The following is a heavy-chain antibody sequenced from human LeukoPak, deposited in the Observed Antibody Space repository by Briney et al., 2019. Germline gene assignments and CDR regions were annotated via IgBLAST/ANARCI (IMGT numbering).Heavy chain of an antibody. CDR1: GFTFSSYS. Sequence: GGTLRLSCAASGFTFSSYSMKWVRQAPGKGLEWVSAISGSGGSTYNADSVKGRFTISRDNAKNSLYLQMNSLRAEDTAVYYCAELGITMIGGVWGKGTTVTISS. CDR2: ISGSGGST. V-gene: IGHV3-23*01. CDR3: AELGITMIGGV. D-gene: IGHD3-10*02. J-gene: IGHJ6*04.